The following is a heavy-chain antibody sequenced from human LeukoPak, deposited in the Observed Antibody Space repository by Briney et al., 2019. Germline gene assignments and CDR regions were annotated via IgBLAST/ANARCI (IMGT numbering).Heavy chain of an antibody. CDR1: GGPISGYY. CDR2: INHSGTI. V-gene: IGHV4-34*01. J-gene: IGHJ6*03. D-gene: IGHD3-3*01. Sequence: PSETPSLTCVVQGGPISGYYWSWIRQPPGKGLEWVGEINHSGTINYSSSLERRVSISEDTSKNQFSLKLNSVTAADTAVYYCARGPITIVGIYMDVWGEGTTVTVSS. CDR3: ARGPITIVGIYMDV.